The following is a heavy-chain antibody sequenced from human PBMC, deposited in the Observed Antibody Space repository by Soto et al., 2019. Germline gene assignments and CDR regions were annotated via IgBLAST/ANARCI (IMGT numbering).Heavy chain of an antibody. J-gene: IGHJ4*02. V-gene: IGHV4-34*01. CDR1: GGSFSGYY. CDR3: ARGLALQLWFVRPGQYYFDY. Sequence: QVQLQQWGAGLLKPSETLSLTCAVYGGSFSGYYWSWIRQPPGKGLEWIGEINHSGSTNYNPSLKSRVTISVDTSKNQFSLKLSSVTAADTAVYYCARGLALQLWFVRPGQYYFDYWGQGTLVTVSS. D-gene: IGHD5-18*01. CDR2: INHSGST.